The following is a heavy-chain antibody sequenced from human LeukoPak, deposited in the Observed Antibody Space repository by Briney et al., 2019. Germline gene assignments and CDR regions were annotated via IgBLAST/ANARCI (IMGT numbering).Heavy chain of an antibody. Sequence: ASVKVSCKVSGSTLTELSMHWVRQAPGKGLEWMGGFDPEDCETIYAQKFQGRVTMTEDTSTDTAYMELSSLRSEDTAVYYGATKKAAYYDFWSGCDYWGQGTLVTVSS. CDR1: GSTLTELS. CDR3: ATKKAAYYDFWSGCDY. D-gene: IGHD3-3*01. J-gene: IGHJ4*02. V-gene: IGHV1-24*01. CDR2: FDPEDCET.